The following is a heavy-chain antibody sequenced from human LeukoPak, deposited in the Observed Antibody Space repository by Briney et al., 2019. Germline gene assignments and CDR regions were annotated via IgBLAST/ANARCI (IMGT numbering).Heavy chain of an antibody. CDR1: GYTFTGYY. CDR2: INPNSGGT. Sequence: ASVKVSCKASGYTFTGYYMHWVRQAPGQGLEWMGWINPNSGGTNYAQKFQGRVTMTRDTSISTAYMELSRLRSDDTAVYYCARGEMEVLLWFGELFDYWGQGTLVTVSS. D-gene: IGHD3-10*01. CDR3: ARGEMEVLLWFGELFDY. J-gene: IGHJ4*02. V-gene: IGHV1-2*02.